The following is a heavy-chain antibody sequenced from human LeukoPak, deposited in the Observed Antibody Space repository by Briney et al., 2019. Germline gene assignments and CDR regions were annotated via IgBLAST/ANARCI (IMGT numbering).Heavy chain of an antibody. CDR1: GFTFSSYA. J-gene: IGHJ4*02. V-gene: IGHV3-30*18. CDR3: AKEAVAGTLGDY. D-gene: IGHD6-19*01. CDR2: ISYDGSNK. Sequence: GRPLRLSCAASGFTFSSYAMHWVRQAPGKGLDWVAVISYDGSNKNYADSVKGRFTISRDNSKNTLYLQMNSLRAEDTAVYYCAKEAVAGTLGDYWGQGTLVTVSS.